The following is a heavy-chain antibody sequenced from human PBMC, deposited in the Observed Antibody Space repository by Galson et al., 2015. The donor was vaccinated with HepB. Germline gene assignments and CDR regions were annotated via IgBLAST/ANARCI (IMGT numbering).Heavy chain of an antibody. D-gene: IGHD3-10*01. J-gene: IGHJ4*02. Sequence: SVKVSCKASGGTFSSYAISWVRQAPGQGLEWMGGIIPIFGTANYAQKFQGRVTITADESTSTAYMELSSLRSEDTAVYYCASDYYYGSGSYGYWGRGTLVTVSS. CDR2: IIPIFGTA. V-gene: IGHV1-69*13. CDR3: ASDYYYGSGSYGY. CDR1: GGTFSSYA.